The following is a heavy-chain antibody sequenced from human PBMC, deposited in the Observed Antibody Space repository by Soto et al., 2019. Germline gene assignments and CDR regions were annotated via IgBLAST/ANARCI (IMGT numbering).Heavy chain of an antibody. CDR2: IFDSGHTFQSGSA. CDR3: ARRRTGSGWQDY. D-gene: IGHD6-19*01. V-gene: IGHV4-39*01. CDR1: GGSSGGSSYY. Sequence: PSAALSLAGTLSGGSSGGSSYYWGWSRQPPGKGLEWLGHIFDSGHTFQSGSASYHPSLKSRVTISVDTSKNQMSLRLTSVTAADPAVYYCARRRTGSGWQDYSGQGTLVTVSS. J-gene: IGHJ4*02.